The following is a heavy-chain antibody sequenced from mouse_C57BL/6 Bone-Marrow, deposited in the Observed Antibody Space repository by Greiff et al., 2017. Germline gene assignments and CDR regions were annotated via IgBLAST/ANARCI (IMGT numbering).Heavy chain of an antibody. CDR3: ARKGYDGWAWFAY. CDR1: GFSLTSYG. V-gene: IGHV2-2*01. Sequence: VQLQQSGPGLVQPSQSLSITCTVSGFSLTSYGVHWVRQSPGKGLEWLGVLWRGGSTDYNGAFISRLSISKYNSKSQVFFKMNSLQADDTAIYYCARKGYDGWAWFAYWGQGTLVTVSA. J-gene: IGHJ3*01. CDR2: LWRGGST. D-gene: IGHD2-3*01.